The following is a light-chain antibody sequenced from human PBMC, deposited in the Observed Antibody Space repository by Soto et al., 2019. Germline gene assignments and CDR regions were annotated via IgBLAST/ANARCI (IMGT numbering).Light chain of an antibody. J-gene: IGLJ1*01. CDR1: SSDVGGHNL. CDR3: CSYAGDTFTYV. Sequence: QSVLTQPASVSGSPGQSITISCTGTSSDVGGHNLVSWYQQHPDKAPKFIIYEAYTRPSGVSPRFSGSKSGNTASLTISGLQAEDEADYYCCSYAGDTFTYVVGTGTKLTVL. V-gene: IGLV2-23*01. CDR2: EAY.